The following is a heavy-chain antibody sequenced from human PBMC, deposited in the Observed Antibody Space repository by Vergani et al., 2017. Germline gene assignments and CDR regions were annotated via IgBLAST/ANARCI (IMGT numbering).Heavy chain of an antibody. V-gene: IGHV4-59*01. CDR1: GGSISSYY. D-gene: IGHD3/OR15-3a*01. Sequence: QVQLQESGPGLVKPSETLSLTCTVSGGSISSYYWSWIRQPPGKGLEWIGYIYYSGSTNYNTSLKSRVTISVAPSQNQFSLKLSSVNAADTAVYYCARGTLDGGWTGRGPFDPWGQGTLVTVSS. CDR3: ARGTLDGGWTGRGPFDP. J-gene: IGHJ5*02. CDR2: IYYSGST.